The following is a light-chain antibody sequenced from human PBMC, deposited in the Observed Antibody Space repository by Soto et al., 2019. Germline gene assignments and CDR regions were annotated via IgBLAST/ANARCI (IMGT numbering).Light chain of an antibody. CDR3: HQYNSNLWT. CDR1: QSISTW. Sequence: NQITQSPSTLSESFGDRVTITCRASQSISTWLARYQQKPGKAPKLLIYKVSTLESGVPSRFSGGGSGTEVTLTISSLQPDDFATYYCHQYNSNLWTFGQGTKVDIK. V-gene: IGKV1-5*03. CDR2: KVS. J-gene: IGKJ1*01.